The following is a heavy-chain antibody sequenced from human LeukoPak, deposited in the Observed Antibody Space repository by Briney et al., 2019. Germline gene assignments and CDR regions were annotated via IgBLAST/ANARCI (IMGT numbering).Heavy chain of an antibody. CDR2: ISGAGGTT. D-gene: IGHD6-6*01. CDR3: AKGGPRASRLNLFYFDY. V-gene: IGHV3-23*01. CDR1: GFTFINYA. Sequence: GGSLRLSCAASGFTFINYAMYWVRQAPGKGLEWVSAISGAGGTTYYADSVKGRFTISRDNSQNTMYLQVNSLRAEDTALYYCAKGGPRASRLNLFYFDYWGQGTLVTVSS. J-gene: IGHJ4*02.